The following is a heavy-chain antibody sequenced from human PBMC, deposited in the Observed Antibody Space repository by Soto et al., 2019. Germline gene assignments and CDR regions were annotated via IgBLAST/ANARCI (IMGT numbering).Heavy chain of an antibody. CDR3: AREWTTVTTNMNGWLDP. D-gene: IGHD4-17*01. CDR1: GYTFTGYY. J-gene: IGHJ5*02. V-gene: IGHV1-46*01. CDR2: INPSGGST. Sequence: ASVKVSCKASGYTFTGYYMHWVRQAPGQGLEWMGIINPSGGSTSYAQKFQGRVTMTRDTSTSTVYMELSSLRSEDTAVYYCAREWTTVTTNMNGWLDPWGQGNLVPVSS.